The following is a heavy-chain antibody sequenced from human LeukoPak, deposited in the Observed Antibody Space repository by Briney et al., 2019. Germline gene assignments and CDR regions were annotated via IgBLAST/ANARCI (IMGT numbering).Heavy chain of an antibody. CDR2: IYYSGST. V-gene: IGHV4-59*01. CDR3: AGPMVRGVITPFDY. J-gene: IGHJ4*02. CDR1: GGSISSYY. D-gene: IGHD3-10*01. Sequence: SETLSLTCTVSGGSISSYYWSWIRQPPGKGLEWIGYIYYSGSTNYNPSLKSRVTISVDTSKNQFSLKLSSVTAADTAVYYCAGPMVRGVITPFDYWGQGTLVTVSS.